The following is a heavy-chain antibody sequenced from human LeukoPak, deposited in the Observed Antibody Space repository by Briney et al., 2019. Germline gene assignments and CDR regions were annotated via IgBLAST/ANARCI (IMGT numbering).Heavy chain of an antibody. J-gene: IGHJ4*02. CDR3: ARLRSGGYFEY. V-gene: IGHV4-61*08. CDR2: VYDSGSG. D-gene: IGHD4-17*01. Sequence: PSETLSLTCTVSGGSVSSGGYYWSWIRQPPGKGLDWIGYVYDSGSGKYKSSLNSRVTISIDTSKNQFSLKLNSVTAADTAVYYRARLRSGGYFEYWGQGTLVTVSS. CDR1: GGSVSSGGYY.